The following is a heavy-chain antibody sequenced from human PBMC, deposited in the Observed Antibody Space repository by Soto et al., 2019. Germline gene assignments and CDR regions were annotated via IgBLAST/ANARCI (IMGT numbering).Heavy chain of an antibody. CDR1: GGSISSGGYY. CDR3: ARDHYYGSGSYYYGFDY. CDR2: IYYSGST. J-gene: IGHJ4*02. D-gene: IGHD3-10*01. Sequence: SETLSLTCTVSGGSISSGGYYWSWIRQHPGKGLEWIGHIYYSGSTYYNPSLKSRVTISVDTSKNQFSLKLSSVTAADTAVYYCARDHYYGSGSYYYGFDYWGQGTLVTVSS. V-gene: IGHV4-31*03.